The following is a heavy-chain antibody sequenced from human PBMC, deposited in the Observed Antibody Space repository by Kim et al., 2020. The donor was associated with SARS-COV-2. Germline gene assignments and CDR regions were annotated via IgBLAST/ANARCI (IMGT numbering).Heavy chain of an antibody. V-gene: IGHV4-39*01. D-gene: IGHD1-1*01. J-gene: IGHJ5*02. CDR1: GGSISSSSYY. Sequence: SETLSLTCTVSGGSISSSSYYWGWIRQPPGKGLEWIGSIYYSGSTYYNPSLKSRVTISVDTSKNQFSLKLSSVTAADTAVYYCAEGGTGGWFDPWGQGTLVTVSS. CDR2: IYYSGST. CDR3: AEGGTGGWFDP.